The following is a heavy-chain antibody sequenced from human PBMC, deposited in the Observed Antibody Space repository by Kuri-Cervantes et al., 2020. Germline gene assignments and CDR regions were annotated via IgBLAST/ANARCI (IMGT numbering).Heavy chain of an antibody. V-gene: IGHV3-30-3*01. Sequence: GESLKISCAASGFTFSSYAMHWVRQAPGKGLEWVAVISYDGSNKYYADSVKGRFTISRDNSKNTLYLQMNSLRAEDTAVYFCARDWGGGNSGYLDYWGQGTLVTVSS. CDR1: GFTFSSYA. CDR3: ARDWGGGNSGYLDY. D-gene: IGHD4-23*01. J-gene: IGHJ4*02. CDR2: ISYDGSNK.